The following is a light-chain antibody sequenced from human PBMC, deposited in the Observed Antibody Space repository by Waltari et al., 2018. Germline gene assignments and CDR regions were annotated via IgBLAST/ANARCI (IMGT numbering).Light chain of an antibody. CDR3: QQYDSSPIT. Sequence: VLMHSPRTLSLSRRERATLSCRASHSVTSSYLAWYQEKPGQAPRLLIYAASSRAAGIPDRFSGSGSGTDFTLTISRLEPEDFAVYYCQQYDSSPITFGQGTRLEIK. J-gene: IGKJ5*01. CDR2: AAS. CDR1: HSVTSSY. V-gene: IGKV3-20*01.